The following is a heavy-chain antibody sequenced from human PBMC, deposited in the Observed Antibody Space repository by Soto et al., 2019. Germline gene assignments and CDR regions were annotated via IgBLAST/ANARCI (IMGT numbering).Heavy chain of an antibody. V-gene: IGHV3-23*01. CDR3: AKREAADGFRIYYYGMAV. CDR2: ISGSGGST. D-gene: IGHD6-13*01. CDR1: GFTFSSYA. Sequence: LRLSCAASGFTFSSYAMSWVRQAPGKGLEWVSAISGSGGSTYYADSVKGRFTISRDNSKNTLYLQMNSLRAEDTAVYYCAKREAADGFRIYYYGMAVRGQGTTDPVSS. J-gene: IGHJ6*02.